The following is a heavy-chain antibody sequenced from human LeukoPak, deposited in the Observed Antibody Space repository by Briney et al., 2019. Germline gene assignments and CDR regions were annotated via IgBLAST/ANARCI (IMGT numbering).Heavy chain of an antibody. V-gene: IGHV3-30*12. J-gene: IGHJ3*02. CDR3: ARGFGRDLPPGDDAHDT. Sequence: GGSLRLSCAPSGFTFSKSGMDSVRQAPGKGLEWVAAISSDGNNKYYADSVKGRFTISRDNSKNTLYLQMNSLRAEDTAVYYRARGFGRDLPPGDDAHDTCGPGTMVTVSS. D-gene: IGHD3-16*01. CDR1: GFTFSKSG. CDR2: ISSDGNNK.